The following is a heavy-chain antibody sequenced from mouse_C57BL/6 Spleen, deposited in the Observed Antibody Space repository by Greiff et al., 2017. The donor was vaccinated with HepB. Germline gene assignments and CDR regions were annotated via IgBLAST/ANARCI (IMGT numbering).Heavy chain of an antibody. CDR2: IDPSDSET. CDR3: ARGGVPTVVEHFDV. J-gene: IGHJ1*03. D-gene: IGHD1-1*01. Sequence: QVQLKQPGAELVRPGSSVKLSCKASGYTFTSYWMHWVKQRPIQGLEWIGNIDPSDSETHYNQKFKDKATLTVDKSSSTAYMQLSSLTSEDSAVYYCARGGVPTVVEHFDVWGTGTTVTVSS. V-gene: IGHV1-52*01. CDR1: GYTFTSYW.